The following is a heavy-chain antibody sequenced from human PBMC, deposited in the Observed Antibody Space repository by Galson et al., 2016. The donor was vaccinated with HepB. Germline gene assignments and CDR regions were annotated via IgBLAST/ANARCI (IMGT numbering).Heavy chain of an antibody. V-gene: IGHV3-23*01. CDR3: AKYRDHSSGYYPLDY. Sequence: GLEWVSAINGGGGFTYYADSVKGRFTISRDNSKNTVYLQMNSLRAEDTAVYYCAKYRDHSSGYYPLDYWGQGTLVTVSS. D-gene: IGHD3-22*01. CDR2: INGGGGFT. J-gene: IGHJ4*02.